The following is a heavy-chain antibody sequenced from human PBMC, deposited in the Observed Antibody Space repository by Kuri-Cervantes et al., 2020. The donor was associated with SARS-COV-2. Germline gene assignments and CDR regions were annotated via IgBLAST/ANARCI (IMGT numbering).Heavy chain of an antibody. CDR1: RYTFTGYY. Sequence: ASVKVSCKASRYTFTGYYMHWVRQAPGQGLEWMGWINPNSGGTNYAQKLQGRVTMTTDTSTSTAYMELRSLRSDDTAVYYCALAAVVTPYYFDYWGQGTLVTVSS. D-gene: IGHD2-21*02. J-gene: IGHJ4*02. CDR2: INPNSGGT. V-gene: IGHV1-2*02. CDR3: ALAAVVTPYYFDY.